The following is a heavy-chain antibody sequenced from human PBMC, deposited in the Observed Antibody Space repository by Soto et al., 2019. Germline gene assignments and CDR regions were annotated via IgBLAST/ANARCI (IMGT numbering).Heavy chain of an antibody. CDR1: GFTFSSYE. CDR3: ARDYYDSSGYYSFDY. V-gene: IGHV3-48*03. Sequence: GGSLRLSCAASGFTFSSYEMNGVRQATGKGLEWVSYISSSGSTIYYADSVKGRFTISRDNAKNSLYLQMNSLRAEDTAVYYCARDYYDSSGYYSFDYWGQGTLVTVSS. J-gene: IGHJ4*02. D-gene: IGHD3-22*01. CDR2: ISSSGSTI.